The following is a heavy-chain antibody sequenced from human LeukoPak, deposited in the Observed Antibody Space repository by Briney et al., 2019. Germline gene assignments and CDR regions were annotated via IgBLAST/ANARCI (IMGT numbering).Heavy chain of an antibody. Sequence: GGSLRLSCAYTFSNHAMSWVRQAPGKGLEWVSGISGSGGTTYYADSVKGRFTISRDNSKNTLYLQMNSLTAEDTAVYYCAKVYYVGSDDYYVEKYYFDYWGQGTLVTVSS. J-gene: IGHJ4*02. CDR2: ISGSGGTT. D-gene: IGHD3-22*01. V-gene: IGHV3-23*01. CDR1: TFSNHA. CDR3: AKVYYVGSDDYYVEKYYFDY.